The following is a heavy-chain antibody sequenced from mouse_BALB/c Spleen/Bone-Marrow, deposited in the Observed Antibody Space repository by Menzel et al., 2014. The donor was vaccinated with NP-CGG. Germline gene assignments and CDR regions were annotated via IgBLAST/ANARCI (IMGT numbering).Heavy chain of an antibody. CDR2: ISSGGSYT. V-gene: IGHV5-6-4*01. CDR1: GFTFSSYT. CDR3: TRDRYYGNSFAY. J-gene: IGHJ3*01. D-gene: IGHD2-1*01. Sequence: DVKLQESGGGLVKPGGSLKLSCAASGFTFSSYTMSWIRQTPEKRLEWVATISSGGSYTYYPDSVKGRFTISRDNAKNTLYLQMISLKSEDTAMYYCTRDRYYGNSFAYWGQGTLVTVSA.